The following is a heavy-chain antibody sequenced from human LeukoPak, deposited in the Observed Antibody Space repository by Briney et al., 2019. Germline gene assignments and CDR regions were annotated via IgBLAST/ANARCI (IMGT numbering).Heavy chain of an antibody. J-gene: IGHJ3*02. D-gene: IGHD2-2*01. Sequence: GGSLRLSCAASGFTFSSYSMNWVRQAPGKGLEWVSGISWNSGSIGYADSVKGRFTISRDNAKNSLYLQMNSLRAEDTALYYCAKGYIVVVPAADNDAFDIWGQGTMVTVSS. CDR1: GFTFSSYS. CDR2: ISWNSGSI. CDR3: AKGYIVVVPAADNDAFDI. V-gene: IGHV3-9*01.